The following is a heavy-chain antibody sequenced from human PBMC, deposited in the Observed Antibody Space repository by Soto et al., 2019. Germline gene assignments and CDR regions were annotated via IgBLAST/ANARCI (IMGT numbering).Heavy chain of an antibody. D-gene: IGHD3-9*01. CDR3: ARGDYDILAVDY. CDR1: GGSISSGDYY. V-gene: IGHV4-30-4*01. CDR2: IYYSGST. Sequence: QVQLQESGPGLVKPSQTLSLTCTVSGGSISSGDYYWSWIRQPPGKGLEWIGYIYYSGSTYYNPSLKTRVTISVATAKNQFSLKLSSVTAADTAVYYCARGDYDILAVDYWGQGTLVTVSS. J-gene: IGHJ4*02.